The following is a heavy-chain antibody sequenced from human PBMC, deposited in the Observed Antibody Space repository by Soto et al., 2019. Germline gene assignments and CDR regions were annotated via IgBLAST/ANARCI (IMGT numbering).Heavy chain of an antibody. Sequence: GGSLRLSCAASGFTFSSYAMHWVRQAPGKGLEWVAVISYDGSNKYYADSVKGRFTISRDNSKNTLYLQMNSLRAEDTAVYYCAREKRITMVRGVIGPPDYWGQGTLVTVSS. CDR3: AREKRITMVRGVIGPPDY. J-gene: IGHJ4*02. D-gene: IGHD3-10*01. V-gene: IGHV3-30*04. CDR1: GFTFSSYA. CDR2: ISYDGSNK.